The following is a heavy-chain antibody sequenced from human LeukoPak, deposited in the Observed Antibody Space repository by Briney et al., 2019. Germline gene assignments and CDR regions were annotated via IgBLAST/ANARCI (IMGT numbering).Heavy chain of an antibody. Sequence: GASLRPSCAASGFTFSSYAMSWVRQAPGKGLEWVAVISYDGSNKYYADSVKGRFTISRDNSKNTLYLQMNSLRAEDTAVYYCARDRLWFGEFHYYGMDVWGQGTTVTVSS. V-gene: IGHV3-30-3*01. CDR2: ISYDGSNK. CDR1: GFTFSSYA. D-gene: IGHD3-10*01. J-gene: IGHJ6*02. CDR3: ARDRLWFGEFHYYGMDV.